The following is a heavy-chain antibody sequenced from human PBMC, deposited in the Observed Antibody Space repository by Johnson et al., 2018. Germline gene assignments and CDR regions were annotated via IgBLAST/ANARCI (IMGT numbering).Heavy chain of an antibody. CDR2: MNPNSGNT. CDR1: GYTFTSYD. Sequence: QVQLQESGAEVKKPGASVKVSCKASGYTFTSYDINWVRQATGQGLEWMGLMNPNSGNTGYAQKFQGRVTMTRNTSISTAYMELSSLRSEATAVDYCARGFTMVRGERVDPGGQGTLVTVSS. D-gene: IGHD3-10*01. V-gene: IGHV1-8*01. CDR3: ARGFTMVRGERVDP. J-gene: IGHJ5*02.